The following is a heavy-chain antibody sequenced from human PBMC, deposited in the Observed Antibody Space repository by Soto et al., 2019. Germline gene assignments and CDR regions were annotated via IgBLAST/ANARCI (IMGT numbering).Heavy chain of an antibody. D-gene: IGHD6-19*01. Sequence: GGSLRLSCEASGFNFGAYAMSWVRQAPGEGLEWVSGISGSSSGTYYTDSVKGRFTISRDNSENTVYLQMNSLRGEDTAVYYCAKDRSENFWVYYYAMDVWGQGTAVTVSS. V-gene: IGHV3-23*01. CDR3: AKDRSENFWVYYYAMDV. CDR2: ISGSSSGT. J-gene: IGHJ6*02. CDR1: GFNFGAYA.